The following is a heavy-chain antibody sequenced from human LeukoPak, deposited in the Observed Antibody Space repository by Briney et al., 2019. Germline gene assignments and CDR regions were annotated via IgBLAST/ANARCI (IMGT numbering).Heavy chain of an antibody. CDR3: ARLMRQPLRAFDI. CDR1: GGSISSYY. CDR2: IYYSGST. D-gene: IGHD2-8*01. Sequence: SETLSLTCTVSGGSISSYYWSWIRQPPVKGLEWIGYIYYSGSTNYNPSLKSRVTISADTSKNQFSLKLSSVTAADTAVYYCARLMRQPLRAFDIWGQGTMVTVSS. J-gene: IGHJ3*02. V-gene: IGHV4-59*08.